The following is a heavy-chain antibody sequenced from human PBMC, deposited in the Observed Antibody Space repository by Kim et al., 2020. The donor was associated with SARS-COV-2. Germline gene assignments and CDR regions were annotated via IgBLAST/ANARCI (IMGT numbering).Heavy chain of an antibody. V-gene: IGHV3-7*01. CDR2: IKLDGSEK. D-gene: IGHD2-21*01. CDR1: GFSFSTYW. J-gene: IGHJ4*02. CDR3: ARCGQDARSTGWTY. Sequence: GGSLRLSCVASGFSFSTYWMSWVRQAPGKGLEWVANIKLDGSEKYYLESVKGRFTISRDNAKNSLYLQMNSLRGEDTAVYYCARCGQDARSTGWTYWGRGTVVTVSS.